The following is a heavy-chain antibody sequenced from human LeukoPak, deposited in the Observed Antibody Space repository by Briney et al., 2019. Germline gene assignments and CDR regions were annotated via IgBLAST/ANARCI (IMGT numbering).Heavy chain of an antibody. Sequence: PGGSLTLSCAASGFTFSSYAMSWVRQAPGKGLEWVSAISGSGGSTYYADSVKGRFTISRDNSKNTLYLQMNSLRAEDTAVYYCASLACSGGSCYSDAFDIWGQGTMVTVSS. V-gene: IGHV3-23*01. CDR1: GFTFSSYA. D-gene: IGHD2-15*01. CDR2: ISGSGGST. J-gene: IGHJ3*02. CDR3: ASLACSGGSCYSDAFDI.